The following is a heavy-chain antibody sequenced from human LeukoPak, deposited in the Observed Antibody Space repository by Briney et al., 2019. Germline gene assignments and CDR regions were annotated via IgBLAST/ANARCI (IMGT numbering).Heavy chain of an antibody. CDR3: ARAPAYDFWSGYLGYYYYMDV. Sequence: ASVKVSCKASGGTFSSYAISWVRQAPGQGPEWMGGIIPIFGTANYAQKFQGRVTITTDESTSTAYMELSSLRSEDTAVYYCARAPAYDFWSGYLGYYYYMDVWGKGTTVTVSS. J-gene: IGHJ6*03. CDR2: IIPIFGTA. D-gene: IGHD3-3*01. CDR1: GGTFSSYA. V-gene: IGHV1-69*05.